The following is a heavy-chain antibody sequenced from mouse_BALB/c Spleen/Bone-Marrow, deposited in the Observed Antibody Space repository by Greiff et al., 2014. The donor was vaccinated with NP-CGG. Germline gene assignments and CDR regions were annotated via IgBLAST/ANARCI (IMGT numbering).Heavy chain of an antibody. CDR3: ARGARITTGYFDY. Sequence: EVQLQQSGPGLVKPSQAVSLTCTVTGISITTGNYRWSWIRQFPGNKLEWIGYIYYSGTITYNPSLTSRTTITRDTSKNQFFLEMNSLTAEKTATYYCARGARITTGYFDYWGQGTTLTVSS. CDR2: IYYSGTI. CDR1: GISITTGNYR. J-gene: IGHJ2*01. V-gene: IGHV3-5*02. D-gene: IGHD2-4*01.